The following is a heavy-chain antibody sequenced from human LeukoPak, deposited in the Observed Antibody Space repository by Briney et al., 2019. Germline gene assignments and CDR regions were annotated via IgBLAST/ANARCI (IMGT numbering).Heavy chain of an antibody. V-gene: IGHV3-74*01. Sequence: GGSLRLSCAASGFSFSTQRMHWVRQAPGKGLVWVSYINIDERITGYADSVKGRFTISRDDAMGSMSLEMNNLRVEDSAVYYCTADGGNSDPWGRGILVTVSS. CDR2: INIDERIT. J-gene: IGHJ5*02. CDR1: GFSFSTQR. CDR3: TADGGNSDP. D-gene: IGHD3-10*01.